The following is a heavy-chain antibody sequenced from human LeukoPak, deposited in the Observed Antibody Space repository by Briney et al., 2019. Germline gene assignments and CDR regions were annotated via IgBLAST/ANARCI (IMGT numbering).Heavy chain of an antibody. J-gene: IGHJ4*02. CDR1: GFTFSSHW. CDR2: ISSDGSST. V-gene: IGHV3-74*01. D-gene: IGHD5-12*01. Sequence: GRTLRLSCAPSGFTFSSHWMHWVRQAPGKGLVWVTRISSDGSSTTYADSVKGRFTISRDNAKTSLYLQMHSLRAEDTAVYYCARGEGYSGHADWGQGTLVTVSS. CDR3: ARGEGYSGHAD.